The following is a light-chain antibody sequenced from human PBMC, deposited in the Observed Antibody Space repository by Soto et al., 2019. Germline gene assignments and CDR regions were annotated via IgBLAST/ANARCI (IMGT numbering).Light chain of an antibody. V-gene: IGKV1-5*03. CDR3: QQYNNWPPIT. J-gene: IGKJ5*01. Sequence: DIQMTQSPSTLPASVGDRVTITCRASQSISNWLAWYQQKPGTAPKVLIYKASTLKSGVPSRFSGSGSGTEFTLTISSLQPEDFAVYYCQQYNNWPPITFGQGTRLEIK. CDR2: KAS. CDR1: QSISNW.